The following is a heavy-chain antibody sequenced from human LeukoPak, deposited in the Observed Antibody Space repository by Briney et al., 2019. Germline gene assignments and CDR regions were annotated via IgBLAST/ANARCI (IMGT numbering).Heavy chain of an antibody. CDR1: GFTFSNAW. Sequence: GGSLRLSCAASGFTFSNAWMSWVRQAPGKGLEWVGRIKSKTDGGTTDYAAPVKDRFTISRDDSKNTLYLQMKSLKTEDTAVYYCPTGYYYGSSDFSHWGQGTLVTVSS. V-gene: IGHV3-15*01. CDR3: PTGYYYGSSDFSH. D-gene: IGHD3-22*01. CDR2: IKSKTDGGTT. J-gene: IGHJ4*02.